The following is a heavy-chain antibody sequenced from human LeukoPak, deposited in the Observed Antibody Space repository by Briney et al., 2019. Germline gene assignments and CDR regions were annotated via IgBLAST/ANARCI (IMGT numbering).Heavy chain of an antibody. CDR2: ISSSGSTI. CDR3: AKAIDPGYSYGYSYYYYMDV. Sequence: GGSLRLSCAASGFTFSSYEMNWVRRAPGKGLEWVSYISSSGSTIYYADSVKGRFTISRDNSKNTLYLQMNSLRAEDTAVYYCAKAIDPGYSYGYSYYYYMDVWGKGTTVTISS. V-gene: IGHV3-48*03. CDR1: GFTFSSYE. J-gene: IGHJ6*03. D-gene: IGHD5-18*01.